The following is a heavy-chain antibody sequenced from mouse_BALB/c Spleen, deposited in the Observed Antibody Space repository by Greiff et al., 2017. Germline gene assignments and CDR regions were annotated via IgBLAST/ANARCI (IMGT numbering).Heavy chain of an antibody. V-gene: IGHV10-1*02. CDR1: GFTFNTYA. CDR3: VRGIYYGYDPWFAY. CDR2: IRSKSNNYAT. J-gene: IGHJ3*01. D-gene: IGHD2-2*01. Sequence: GGGLVQPKGSLKLSCAASGFTFNTYAMNWVRQAPGKGLEWVARIRSKSNNYATYYADSVKDRFTISRDDSQSMLYLQMNNLKTEDTAMYYCVRGIYYGYDPWFAYWGQGTLVTVSA.